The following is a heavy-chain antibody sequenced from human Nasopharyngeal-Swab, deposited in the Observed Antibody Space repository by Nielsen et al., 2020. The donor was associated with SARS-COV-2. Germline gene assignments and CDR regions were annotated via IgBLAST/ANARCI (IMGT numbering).Heavy chain of an antibody. Sequence: GGSLRLSCAASGFTFSSYGMHWVRQAPGKGLEWVAFIRYDGSNKYYADSVKGRFTISRDNSKNTLYLQMNSLRAEDTAVYYCAKDGAYDTMTVVVIKGPAFDIWGQGTMVTVSS. J-gene: IGHJ3*02. CDR1: GFTFSSYG. CDR3: AKDGAYDTMTVVVIKGPAFDI. V-gene: IGHV3-30*02. D-gene: IGHD3-22*01. CDR2: IRYDGSNK.